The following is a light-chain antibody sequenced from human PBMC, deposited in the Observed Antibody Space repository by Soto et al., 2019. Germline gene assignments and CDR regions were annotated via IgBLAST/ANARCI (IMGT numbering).Light chain of an antibody. CDR3: QQYDTSPPMYT. Sequence: EIVLTQSPGTLSLSPGERATLSFMSSQSVDSTYLAWYQQKPDQSPRLLIYATSTRAAGIPDRFSGSGSGTDFTLTISRLEPDDVAVYYCQQYDTSPPMYTFGQGTKVDIK. CDR2: ATS. J-gene: IGKJ2*01. CDR1: QSVDSTY. V-gene: IGKV3-20*01.